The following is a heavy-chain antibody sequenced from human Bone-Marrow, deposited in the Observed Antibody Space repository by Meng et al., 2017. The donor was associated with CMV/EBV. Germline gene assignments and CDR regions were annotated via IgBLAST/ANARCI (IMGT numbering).Heavy chain of an antibody. V-gene: IGHV1-2*02. CDR3: ARVMIVVNRRYYYYGMDV. CDR2: INPNSGGT. D-gene: IGHD3-22*01. Sequence: ASVKVSCKASGYTFTGYYMHWVRQAPGQGLEWMGWINPNSGGTNYAQKFQGRVTMTRDTSISTAYMELSRLRSDDTAVYYCARVMIVVNRRYYYYGMDVWGQGTTVTVPS. J-gene: IGHJ6*02. CDR1: GYTFTGYY.